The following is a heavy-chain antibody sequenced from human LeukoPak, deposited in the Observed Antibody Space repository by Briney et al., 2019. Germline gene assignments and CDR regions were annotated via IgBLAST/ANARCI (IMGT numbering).Heavy chain of an antibody. D-gene: IGHD6-19*01. Sequence: SETLSLTCTVSGGSISSSSYYWGWIRQPPGKGLEWIGSIYYSGSTYYNPSLKSRVTISVDTSKNQFSLKLSSVTAADTAVYYCARGVTGGWYGDFQHWGQGTLVTVSS. CDR1: GGSISSSSYY. CDR3: ARGVTGGWYGDFQH. V-gene: IGHV4-39*07. J-gene: IGHJ1*01. CDR2: IYYSGST.